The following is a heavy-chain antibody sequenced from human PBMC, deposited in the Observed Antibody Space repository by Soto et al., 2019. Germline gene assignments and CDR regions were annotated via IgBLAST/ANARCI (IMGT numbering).Heavy chain of an antibody. Sequence: GASVKVSCKDSVYTLTSYGMSWVRQAHRQGLEWMGWISAYNGNTNYAQKLQGRVTMTTDTSTSTAYMELRSLRSDDTAVYYCARFGYSGSYYGYYYYGMDVWGQGTTVTVSS. CDR2: ISAYNGNT. J-gene: IGHJ6*02. CDR3: ARFGYSGSYYGYYYYGMDV. D-gene: IGHD1-26*01. CDR1: VYTLTSYG. V-gene: IGHV1-18*01.